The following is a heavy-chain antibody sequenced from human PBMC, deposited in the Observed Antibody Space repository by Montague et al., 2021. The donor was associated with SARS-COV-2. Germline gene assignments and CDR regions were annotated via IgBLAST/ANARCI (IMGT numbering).Heavy chain of an antibody. Sequence: SCAISGDSVSRDSVAWNWIRQSPSRGLEWLGRTYYRSEWYMDYALSLNSRMTINPDTSKNEFSLHLNSVTPDDTAVYYCARVEYYGFWSGQYDTRYYFYGMDVWGQGTTVTVSS. J-gene: IGHJ6*02. CDR1: GDSVSRDSVA. V-gene: IGHV6-1*01. CDR3: ARVEYYGFWSGQYDTRYYFYGMDV. CDR2: TYYRSEWYM. D-gene: IGHD3-3*01.